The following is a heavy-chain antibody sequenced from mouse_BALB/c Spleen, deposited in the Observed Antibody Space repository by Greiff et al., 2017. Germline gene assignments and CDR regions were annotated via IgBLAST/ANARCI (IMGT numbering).Heavy chain of an antibody. CDR3: ARPRYYYGSSYDY. J-gene: IGHJ2*01. Sequence: VQLQQSGAELVRPGALVKLSCKASGFNIKDYYMHWVKQRPEQGLEWIGRIDPANGNTKYDPKFQGKATITADTSSNTAYLQLSSLTSEDTAVYYGARPRYYYGSSYDYWGQGTTLTVSS. V-gene: IGHV14-1*02. CDR2: IDPANGNT. D-gene: IGHD1-1*01. CDR1: GFNIKDYY.